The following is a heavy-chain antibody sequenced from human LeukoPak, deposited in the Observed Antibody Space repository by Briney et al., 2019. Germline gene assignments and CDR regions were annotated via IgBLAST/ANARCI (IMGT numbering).Heavy chain of an antibody. J-gene: IGHJ6*04. CDR2: ISSSGSTI. V-gene: IGHV3-48*03. CDR3: ARESQYGMDV. CDR1: GFTFSSYE. Sequence: PGGSLRLSCAASGFTFSSYEMNWVRQAPGKGLEWVSYISSSGSTIYNADSVKGRFTISRGNAKNSLYLQMNSLRAEDTAVYYCARESQYGMDVWGKGTTVTVSS.